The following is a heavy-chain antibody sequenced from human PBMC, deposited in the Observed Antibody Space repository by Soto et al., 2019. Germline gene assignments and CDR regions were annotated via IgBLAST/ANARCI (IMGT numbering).Heavy chain of an antibody. V-gene: IGHV4-30-2*01. CDR3: ARGYGGNDDAFDI. J-gene: IGHJ3*02. CDR1: GGSISSGGYS. CDR2: IYHSGST. Sequence: PSETLSLTCAVSGGSISSGGYSWSWIRQPPGKGLEWIGYIYHSGSTYYNPSLKSRVTISVDRSKNQFSLKLSSVTAADTAVYYCARGYGGNDDAFDIWGQGTMVTVSS. D-gene: IGHD4-17*01.